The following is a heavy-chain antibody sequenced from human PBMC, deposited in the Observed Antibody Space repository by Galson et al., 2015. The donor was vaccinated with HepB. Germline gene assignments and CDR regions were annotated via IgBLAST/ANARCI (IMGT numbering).Heavy chain of an antibody. V-gene: IGHV1-69*13. Sequence: VKVSCTASGGTFSSYSITWVRQAPGQGLEWMGGIIPIFGTANYAQKFQGSVTITADESTSPAYMELSSLRSEDTAVYSCARGFYGSGSYRYYFDYWGQGTLVTVSS. CDR3: ARGFYGSGSYRYYFDY. D-gene: IGHD3-10*01. CDR2: IIPIFGTA. CDR1: GGTFSSYS. J-gene: IGHJ4*02.